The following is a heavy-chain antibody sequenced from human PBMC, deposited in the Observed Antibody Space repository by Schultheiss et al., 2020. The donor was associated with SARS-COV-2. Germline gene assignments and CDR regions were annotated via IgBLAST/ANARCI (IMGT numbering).Heavy chain of an antibody. CDR2: ISGSGGST. CDR1: GFTFSSYA. Sequence: GGSLRLSCAASGFTFSSYAMSWVRQAPGKGLEWVSAISGSGGSTYYADSVKGRFTISRDNSKNTLYLQMNSLRAEDTAVYYCAGIAAAGSTFYYYYYYMDVWGKGTTVTVSS. V-gene: IGHV3-23*01. CDR3: AGIAAAGSTFYYYYYYMDV. D-gene: IGHD6-13*01. J-gene: IGHJ6*03.